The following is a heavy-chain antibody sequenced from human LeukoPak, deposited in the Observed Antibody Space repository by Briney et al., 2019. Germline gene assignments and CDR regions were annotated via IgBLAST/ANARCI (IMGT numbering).Heavy chain of an antibody. Sequence: GGSLKISCKASGYTFTDTWIGWVRQMPEKGLEWVAVMDAANSADNRYSPSLQVQFTMSVDKSVGTAYLQWDSLKASDTAIYYCARRASVTGAPFDYWGQGTLVTVSS. J-gene: IGHJ4*02. CDR3: ARRASVTGAPFDY. V-gene: IGHV5-51*01. CDR2: MDAANSADN. D-gene: IGHD6-6*01. CDR1: GYTFTDTW.